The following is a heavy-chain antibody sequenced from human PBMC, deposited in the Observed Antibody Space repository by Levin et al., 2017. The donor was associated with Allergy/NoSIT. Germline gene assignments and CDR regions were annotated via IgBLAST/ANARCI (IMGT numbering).Heavy chain of an antibody. J-gene: IGHJ5*02. CDR2: TLPMLGRA. V-gene: IGHV1-69*08. Sequence: ASVKVSCKASGGTFSTTTFSWVRQAPGQGLEWMGRTLPMLGRADYAQKFQGRATINADKSTSTVDMELRSLTSEDTAGYYCARDGYTSAGALDTWGQGTLVTVSS. CDR1: GGTFSTTT. D-gene: IGHD5-18*01. CDR3: ARDGYTSAGALDT.